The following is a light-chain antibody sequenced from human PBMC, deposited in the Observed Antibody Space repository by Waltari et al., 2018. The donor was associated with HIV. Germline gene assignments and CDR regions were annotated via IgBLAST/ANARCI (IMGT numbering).Light chain of an antibody. CDR1: RLGDKY. V-gene: IGLV3-1*01. CDR3: LAWDTATPYV. Sequence: SYDLTQPPSVSVSPGQTASIRCSGDRLGDKYVSWYQQKPGQSPVLVMYQDTKRPSGIPERFSASNSGNTATLTISGTQSIDEAEYFCLAWDTATPYVFGTGTKVTVL. CDR2: QDT. J-gene: IGLJ1*01.